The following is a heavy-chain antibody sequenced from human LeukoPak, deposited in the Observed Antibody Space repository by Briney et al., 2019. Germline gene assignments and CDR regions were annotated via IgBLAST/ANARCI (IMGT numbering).Heavy chain of an antibody. V-gene: IGHV4-59*08. CDR3: ASNSGWYGGELDY. CDR2: IYYSGST. Sequence: SETLSLTCTVSGGSISSYYWSWIRQPPGKGLEWIGYIYYSGSTNYNPSLKSRVTISVDTSKNQFSLKLSSVTAADTAVHYCASNSGWYGGELDYWGQGTLVTVSS. D-gene: IGHD6-19*01. CDR1: GGSISSYY. J-gene: IGHJ4*02.